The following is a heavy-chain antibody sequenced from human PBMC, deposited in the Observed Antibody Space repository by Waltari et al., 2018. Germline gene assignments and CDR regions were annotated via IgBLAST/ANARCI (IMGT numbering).Heavy chain of an antibody. CDR3: ARDMAIIAAAGYYYYGMDV. CDR1: GYSISSGYY. V-gene: IGHV4-38-2*02. CDR2: IYHSGST. J-gene: IGHJ6*02. Sequence: QVQLQESGPGLVKPSETLSLTCAVSGYSISSGYYWGWIRQPPGKGLEWIGRIYHSGSTYSNPSLKSRVTISVDTSKTQFSLKLSSVTAADTAVYYCARDMAIIAAAGYYYYGMDVWGQGTTVTVSS. D-gene: IGHD6-13*01.